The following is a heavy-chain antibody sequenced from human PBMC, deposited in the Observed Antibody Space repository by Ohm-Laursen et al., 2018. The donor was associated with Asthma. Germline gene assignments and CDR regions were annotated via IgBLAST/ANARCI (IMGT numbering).Heavy chain of an antibody. V-gene: IGHV2-70*01. J-gene: IGHJ4*02. Sequence: TQTLTLTYTFSGFSLSTSGMCVSWIRQPPGKALEWLALIDWEDDKYYNTSLKTRLTISKDTSKNQVVLIMTNMDPVDTATYYCARTLYYDFWSGYYTYYFDYWGQGTLVTVSS. D-gene: IGHD3-3*01. CDR2: IDWEDDK. CDR1: GFSLSTSGMC. CDR3: ARTLYYDFWSGYYTYYFDY.